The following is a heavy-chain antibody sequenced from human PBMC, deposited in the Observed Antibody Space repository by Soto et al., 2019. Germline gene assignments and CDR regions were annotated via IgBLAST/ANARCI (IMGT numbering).Heavy chain of an antibody. CDR2: INHSGGT. Sequence: QVQLQQWGAGLLKPSETLSLTCAVYGGSFSGYYWSWIRQPPGKGLEWIGEINHSGGTNYNPSLKSRVNISEDTPKNQLSLRLSSVTAADTAVYYCARELWLRGWFDPWGQGTLVNVSS. J-gene: IGHJ5*02. V-gene: IGHV4-34*01. D-gene: IGHD5-18*01. CDR1: GGSFSGYY. CDR3: ARELWLRGWFDP.